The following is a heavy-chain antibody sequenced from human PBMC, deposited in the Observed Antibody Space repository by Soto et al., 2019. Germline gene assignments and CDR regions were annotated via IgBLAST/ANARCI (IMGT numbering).Heavy chain of an antibody. V-gene: IGHV1-8*01. J-gene: IGHJ5*02. Sequence: VASVKVSCKASGYTFTSYDINWVRQATGQGLEWMGWMNPNSGNTGYAQKFQGRVTMTRNTSISTAYMELSSLRSEDTAVYYCARGKSPMVWGVIEYNWFDPWGQGTLVTVSS. CDR1: GYTFTSYD. CDR2: MNPNSGNT. CDR3: ARGKSPMVWGVIEYNWFDP. D-gene: IGHD3-10*01.